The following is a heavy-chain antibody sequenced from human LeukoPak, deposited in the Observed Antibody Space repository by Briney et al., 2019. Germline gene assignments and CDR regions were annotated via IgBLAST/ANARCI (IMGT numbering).Heavy chain of an antibody. CDR2: IYYSGRT. CDR3: AREGVGALYYYYYMDV. Sequence: SETLSLTCTVSSGSIISYYWSWIRQPPGKGLEWMGYIYYSGRTSYNPSLTSRVTISVDTSKDQFSLKLSSVTAADTAVYYCAREGVGALYYYYYMDVWGKGTTVTVSS. D-gene: IGHD1-26*01. CDR1: SGSIISYY. J-gene: IGHJ6*03. V-gene: IGHV4-59*12.